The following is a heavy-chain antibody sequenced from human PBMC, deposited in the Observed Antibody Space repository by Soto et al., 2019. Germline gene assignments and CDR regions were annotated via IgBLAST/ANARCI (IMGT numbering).Heavy chain of an antibody. Sequence: QVQLQQWGAGLLKPSETLSLTCAVNGGSLSGYQWTWIRQTPGKGLEWIGEINDSGNINYNPSLKSRVTIFIDTPKKQISLKLNSVTAAASAVYYCARGLILWFGELSRRGGYYYYMDVWAKGTTVTVSS. J-gene: IGHJ6*03. CDR3: ARGLILWFGELSRRGGYYYYMDV. D-gene: IGHD3-10*01. CDR2: INDSGNI. CDR1: GGSLSGYQ. V-gene: IGHV4-34*01.